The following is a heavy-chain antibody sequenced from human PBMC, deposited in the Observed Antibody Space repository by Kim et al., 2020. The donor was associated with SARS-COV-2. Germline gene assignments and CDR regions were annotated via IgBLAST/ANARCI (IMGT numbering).Heavy chain of an antibody. J-gene: IGHJ6*02. V-gene: IGHV4-34*01. D-gene: IGHD2-2*01. Sequence: SETLSLTCAVYGGSLSGHSWSWIRQPPGKGLEWIGEITHSGSTKYNPSLKSRLTISIDMSKNQFSLKLTSVTAADTGLYYCTRGRVGVVPAPVLGLGPYYDYFILDVWGHGTTVIVSS. CDR2: ITHSGST. CDR3: TRGRVGVVPAPVLGLGPYYDYFILDV. CDR1: GGSLSGHS.